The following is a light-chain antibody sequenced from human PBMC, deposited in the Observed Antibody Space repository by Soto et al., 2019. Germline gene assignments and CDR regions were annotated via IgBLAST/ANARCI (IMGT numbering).Light chain of an antibody. V-gene: IGLV2-8*01. CDR3: SSYAGSNHYV. Sequence: QSVLTQPPSASGSPGQSVTISCTGSSSDVGGYNFVSWYQQHPGKAPKLMIYEVSKRPSGVPDRFSGSKSDCTASLTVSGLQADDEADYYCSSYAGSNHYVFGTGTKVTV. J-gene: IGLJ1*01. CDR2: EVS. CDR1: SSDVGGYNF.